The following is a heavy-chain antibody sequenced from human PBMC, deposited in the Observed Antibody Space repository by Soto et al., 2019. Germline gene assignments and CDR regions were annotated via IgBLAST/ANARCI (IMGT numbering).Heavy chain of an antibody. D-gene: IGHD2-15*01. J-gene: IGHJ6*03. CDR1: GGSCSGYY. CDR3: ARESIVVVVASTPNYYSYMDV. Sequence: QVQLQQWGAGLLKPSETLSLTFAVYGGSCSGYYWSWIRQPPGKGLEWIGEINHSGSTNYNPSLKSRVTISVDTSKNQFSLKLSSVTAADTAVYYCARESIVVVVASTPNYYSYMDVWGKGTTVTVSS. CDR2: INHSGST. V-gene: IGHV4-34*01.